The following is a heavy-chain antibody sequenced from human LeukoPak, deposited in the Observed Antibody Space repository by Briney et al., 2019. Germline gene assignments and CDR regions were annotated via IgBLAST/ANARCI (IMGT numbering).Heavy chain of an antibody. CDR3: ARAQSLTAPAGTFANS. V-gene: IGHV1-18*01. J-gene: IGHJ4*02. CDR1: GYTFSSYG. D-gene: IGHD6-13*01. Sequence: ASVKVSCKASGYTFSSYGISWVRQAPGQGLEWMGWISGYNGHTNYARKLQGRVTMTRDTSISTAYMELSSLRSDDTAVYYCARAQSLTAPAGTFANSWGQGTLVTVSS. CDR2: ISGYNGHT.